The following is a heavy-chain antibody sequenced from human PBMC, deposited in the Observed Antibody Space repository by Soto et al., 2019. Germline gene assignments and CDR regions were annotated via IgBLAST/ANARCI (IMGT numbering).Heavy chain of an antibody. J-gene: IGHJ4*02. D-gene: IGHD6-19*01. Sequence: PSQTLSLTCAISGDSVSSNSAAWNWIRQSPSRGLEWLGRTYYRSKWYKDYEVSVKSRITINLDTSKNQFPLQLNSVTPEDTAVYYCARGAVADYSRVFDYWGQGTLVTVSS. V-gene: IGHV6-1*01. CDR3: ARGAVADYSRVFDY. CDR1: GDSVSSNSAA. CDR2: TYYRSKWYK.